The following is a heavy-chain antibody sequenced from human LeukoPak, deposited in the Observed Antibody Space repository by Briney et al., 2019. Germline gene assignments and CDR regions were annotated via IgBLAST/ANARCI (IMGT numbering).Heavy chain of an antibody. D-gene: IGHD2-15*01. V-gene: IGHV4-34*01. CDR2: INHSGST. Sequence: SETLSLTCAVYGGSFSGYYWSWIRQPPGKGLEWIGEINHSGSTNYNPSLKSRVTISVDTSKNQFSLKLSSVTAADTAVYYCARGVVAATLNFWGQGTLVTVSS. CDR1: GGSFSGYY. J-gene: IGHJ4*02. CDR3: ARGVVAATLNF.